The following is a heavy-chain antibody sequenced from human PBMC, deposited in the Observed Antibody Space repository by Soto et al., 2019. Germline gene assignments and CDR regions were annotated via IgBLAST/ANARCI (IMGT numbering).Heavy chain of an antibody. V-gene: IGHV3-23*01. CDR1: GFTFSSYA. D-gene: IGHD3-3*01. Sequence: GGSLRLSCAASGFTFSSYAMSWVRQAPGKGLEWVSAISGSGGSTYYADSVKGRFTISRDNSKNTLYLQMNSLRAEDTAVYYCAKGIVLRFLVRYYGMDVWGQGTTVTVSS. J-gene: IGHJ6*02. CDR2: ISGSGGST. CDR3: AKGIVLRFLVRYYGMDV.